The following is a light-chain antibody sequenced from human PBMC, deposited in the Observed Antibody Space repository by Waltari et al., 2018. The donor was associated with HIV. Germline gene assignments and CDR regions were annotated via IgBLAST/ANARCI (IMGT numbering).Light chain of an antibody. CDR3: SSYTSISSQV. Sequence: QSALTHPASVSGPPGPSITLSCIGTSRHVGVYNHVSWYQHHPGKAPKVIVYQVSNRPSGVSNRFSASKSGNTASLTISGLQTEDEADYYCSSYTSISSQVFGGGTKLTVL. CDR2: QVS. CDR1: SRHVGVYNH. J-gene: IGLJ2*01. V-gene: IGLV2-14*01.